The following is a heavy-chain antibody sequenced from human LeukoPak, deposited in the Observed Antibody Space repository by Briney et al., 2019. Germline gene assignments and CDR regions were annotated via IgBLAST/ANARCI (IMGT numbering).Heavy chain of an antibody. V-gene: IGHV4-59*01. CDR3: ARGPITFIRGGHFHY. J-gene: IGHJ4*01. CDR2: IFDSGST. CDR1: DGSITGYY. D-gene: IGHD3-10*01. Sequence: PSETLSLTCSVCDGSITGYYSSWIRQSPGKGLEWFGYIFDSGSTNYNPSLQSRVTISVDTSKNYFSLKLRSVTAAGTAVYYCARGPITFIRGGHFHYWGHVALVTVSS.